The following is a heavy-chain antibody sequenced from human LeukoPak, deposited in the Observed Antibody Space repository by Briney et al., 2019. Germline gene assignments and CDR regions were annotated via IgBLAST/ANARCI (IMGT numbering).Heavy chain of an antibody. J-gene: IGHJ1*01. CDR2: IKQDGSEK. V-gene: IGHV3-7*01. Sequence: GGSLRLSCAASGFTFSNYWMSWVRQAPGKGLEWVANIKQDGSEKYYVDSVKGRFTISRDNAKNSLYLQMNSLRAEDTAVYYCATYSSLNRREFQFWGQGTLLTVSS. CDR1: GFTFSNYW. D-gene: IGHD3-22*01. CDR3: ATYSSLNRREFQF.